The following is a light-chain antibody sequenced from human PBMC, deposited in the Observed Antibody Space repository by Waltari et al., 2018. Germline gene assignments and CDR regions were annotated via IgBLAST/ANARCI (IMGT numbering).Light chain of an antibody. V-gene: IGKV1-9*01. CDR1: QGISSY. CDR2: AAS. CDR3: QQVKSYPLT. Sequence: DIQLTQSPSFLSASAGDRVTITCRASQGISSYLVWYQQKPGEAPKLLIHAASSLQSGVTSRFSGSGSGTEFTLTISSLQPEDSATYYCQQVKSYPLTFGGGTKVEIK. J-gene: IGKJ4*01.